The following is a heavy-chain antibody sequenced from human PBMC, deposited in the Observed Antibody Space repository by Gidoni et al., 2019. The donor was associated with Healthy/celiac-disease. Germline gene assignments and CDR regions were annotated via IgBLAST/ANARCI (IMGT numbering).Heavy chain of an antibody. CDR3: ARLPVCNYYGMDV. D-gene: IGHD4-4*01. CDR1: GCSISSSSYY. CDR2: IYYSGST. Sequence: QLQLQESGPGLVKPSETLSLTCTVSGCSISSSSYYWGWIRQPPGKGLEWIGSIYYSGSTYYNPSLKSRVTISVDTSKNQFSLKLSSVTAADTAVYYCARLPVCNYYGMDVWGQGTTVTVSS. V-gene: IGHV4-39*01. J-gene: IGHJ6*02.